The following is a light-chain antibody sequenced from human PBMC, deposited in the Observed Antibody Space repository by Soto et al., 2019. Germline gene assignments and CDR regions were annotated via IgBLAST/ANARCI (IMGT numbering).Light chain of an antibody. Sequence: KVTQSPATLSASIGDRVTITCRASQSISSWLAWYQQKPGKAPKLLIYKASSLESGVPSRFSGSGSGTEFTLTISSLQPDDFATYYCQQYNSYSRTFAQGTKV. CDR3: QQYNSYSRT. CDR1: QSISSW. V-gene: IGKV1-5*03. CDR2: KAS. J-gene: IGKJ1*01.